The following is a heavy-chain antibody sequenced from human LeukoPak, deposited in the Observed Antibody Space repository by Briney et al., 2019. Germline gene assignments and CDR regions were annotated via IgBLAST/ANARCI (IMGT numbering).Heavy chain of an antibody. Sequence: PGGSLRLSCAVSGFNPSDSYMTWMRQTPGRGLEWLAYISGDSRDIYYAASVRGRFTISRDNSKNSLYLQMNGLRPEDTALYYCSIYPRSLPHWGHGTLVTVSS. CDR1: GFNPSDSY. D-gene: IGHD2-21*02. CDR3: SIYPRSLPH. V-gene: IGHV3-11*01. CDR2: ISGDSRDI. J-gene: IGHJ4*01.